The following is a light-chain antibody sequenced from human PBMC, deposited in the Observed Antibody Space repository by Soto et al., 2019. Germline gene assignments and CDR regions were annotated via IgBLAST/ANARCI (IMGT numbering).Light chain of an antibody. Sequence: EIVLTQSPDTLSLSPGERATLSCRASQSVRSNSLAWYQQKPGQAPRFLIYDASSRATGIPDRFSGSGSGTDFTLTISRLEPKDFAVYYCQQYGSTPLTFGGGTKVDIK. V-gene: IGKV3-20*01. J-gene: IGKJ4*01. CDR2: DAS. CDR1: QSVRSNS. CDR3: QQYGSTPLT.